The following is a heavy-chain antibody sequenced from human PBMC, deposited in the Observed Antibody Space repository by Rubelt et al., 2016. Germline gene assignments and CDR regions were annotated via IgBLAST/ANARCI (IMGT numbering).Heavy chain of an antibody. J-gene: IGHJ4*02. CDR3: GRGPSGVSQWAL. Sequence: IYYSGSTSYNPSLKSRVTISVDTSKNQFSLKVTSVTAADTAVYYCGRGPSGVSQWALWGQGTLVTVSS. V-gene: IGHV4-39*07. CDR2: IYYSGST. D-gene: IGHD3-10*01.